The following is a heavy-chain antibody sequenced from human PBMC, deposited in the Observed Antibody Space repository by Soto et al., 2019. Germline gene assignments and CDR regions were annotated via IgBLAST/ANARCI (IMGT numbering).Heavy chain of an antibody. V-gene: IGHV3-30*18. J-gene: IGHJ6*02. CDR3: AKEEGGYSYGHYYYGMDV. CDR1: GFTFSSYG. D-gene: IGHD5-18*01. CDR2: ISYDGSNK. Sequence: PGGSLRLSCAASGFTFSSYGMHWVRQAPGKGLEWVAVISYDGSNKYYADSVKGRFTISRDNSKNTLYLQMNSLRAEDTAVYYCAKEEGGYSYGHYYYGMDVWGQGTTVTVSS.